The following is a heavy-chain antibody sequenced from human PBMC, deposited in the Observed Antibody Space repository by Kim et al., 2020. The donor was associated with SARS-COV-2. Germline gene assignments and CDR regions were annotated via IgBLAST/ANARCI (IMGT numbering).Heavy chain of an antibody. V-gene: IGHV4-39*01. J-gene: IGHJ6*02. CDR2: ISSRGTN. CDR3: ARHLAPLAVSGWAYGMDV. Sequence: SETLSLTCSVYGDSISSSSHRWGWIRQPPGKGLEWIGSISSRGTNDYNPSLESRVTISVDTSMNQISLKLYSVTAADTAVYFCARHLAPLAVSGWAYGMDVWGPGTTVTVSS. CDR1: GDSISSSSHR. D-gene: IGHD6-19*01.